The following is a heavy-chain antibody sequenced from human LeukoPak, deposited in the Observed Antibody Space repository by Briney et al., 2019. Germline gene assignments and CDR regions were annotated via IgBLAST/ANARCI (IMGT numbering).Heavy chain of an antibody. CDR1: GFTFDSYT. CDR2: ITSSSTTI. D-gene: IGHD5-12*01. V-gene: IGHV3-48*02. Sequence: PGGSLRLSCAASGFTFDSYTMNWGRQAPGKGREWGSYITSSSTTIYYADSVKGRFTISRDNAKNSLYLQMNSLRDEDTAVYYCARVWLRTFGYWGQGTLVTVSS. J-gene: IGHJ4*02. CDR3: ARVWLRTFGY.